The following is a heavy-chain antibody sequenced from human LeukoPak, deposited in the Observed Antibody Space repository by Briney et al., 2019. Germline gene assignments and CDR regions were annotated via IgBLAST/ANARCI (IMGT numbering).Heavy chain of an antibody. D-gene: IGHD6-19*01. Sequence: GGSLRLSCAASGFTFSSYAMSWVRQAPGKGLEWVSAISGSGGSTYYADSVKGRFAISRDNSKNTLYLQMNSLRAEDTAVYYCAKTVAGGNSYYFDYWGQGTLVTVSS. V-gene: IGHV3-23*01. CDR2: ISGSGGST. CDR3: AKTVAGGNSYYFDY. CDR1: GFTFSSYA. J-gene: IGHJ4*02.